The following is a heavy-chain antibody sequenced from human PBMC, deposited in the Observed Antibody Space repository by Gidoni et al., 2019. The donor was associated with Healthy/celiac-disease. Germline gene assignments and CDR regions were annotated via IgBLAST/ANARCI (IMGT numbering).Heavy chain of an antibody. Sequence: LEWVAVISYDGSNKYYADSVKGRFTISRDNSKNTLYLQMNSLRAEDTAVYYCARDMHYYGSGSYGPNDYWGQGTLVTVSS. V-gene: IGHV3-30-3*01. J-gene: IGHJ4*02. CDR2: ISYDGSNK. CDR3: ARDMHYYGSGSYGPNDY. D-gene: IGHD3-10*01.